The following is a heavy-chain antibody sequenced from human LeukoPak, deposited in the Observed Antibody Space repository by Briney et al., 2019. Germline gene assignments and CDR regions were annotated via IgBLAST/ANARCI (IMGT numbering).Heavy chain of an antibody. V-gene: IGHV3-74*01. D-gene: IGHD1-26*01. Sequence: SGGSLRLSCAASGFTFSSYWMHWVRQAPGKGLVWVSRMNSDGSTTTYADSVKGRFTISRDNAKNTLYLQMNSLRAEDTAVYYCARGYSGSYRVDYWGQGTLVTVSS. CDR3: ARGYSGSYRVDY. J-gene: IGHJ4*02. CDR2: MNSDGSTT. CDR1: GFTFSSYW.